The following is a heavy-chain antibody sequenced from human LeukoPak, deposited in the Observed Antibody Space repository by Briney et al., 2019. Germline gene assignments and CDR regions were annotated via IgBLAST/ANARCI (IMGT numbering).Heavy chain of an antibody. CDR1: GASISSSTYY. J-gene: IGHJ4*02. CDR2: IYYSGTT. D-gene: IGHD3-16*01. V-gene: IGHV4-39*01. CDR3: ARAGFAYDYVWGSYRLRYYFDY. Sequence: NPSEALSLTCTVSGASISSSTYYWAWIRQPPGKGPVWIASIYYSGTTYYNPSLKSRVTISVDTSKNQFSLKLSSVTAADTAVYYCARAGFAYDYVWGSYRLRYYFDYWGQGTLVTVSS.